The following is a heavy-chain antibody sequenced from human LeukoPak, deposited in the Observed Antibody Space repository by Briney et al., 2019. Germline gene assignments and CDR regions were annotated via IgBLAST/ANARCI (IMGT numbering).Heavy chain of an antibody. V-gene: IGHV3-15*01. Sequence: GSLRLSCAASGFTFSNAWMSWVRQAPGKGLEWVGRIKSKTDGGTTDYAAPVKGRFTISRDDSKNTLYLQMNSLKTEDTAVYYCTCRGDYYDSSGYPAAFDIWGQGTMVTVSS. CDR1: GFTFSNAW. CDR3: TCRGDYYDSSGYPAAFDI. CDR2: IKSKTDGGTT. D-gene: IGHD3-22*01. J-gene: IGHJ3*02.